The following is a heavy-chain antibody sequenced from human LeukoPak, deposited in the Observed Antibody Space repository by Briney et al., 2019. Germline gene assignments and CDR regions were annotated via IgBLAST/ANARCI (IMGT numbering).Heavy chain of an antibody. J-gene: IGHJ3*02. V-gene: IGHV4-38-2*02. CDR3: ARGQLERPRAAFDI. CDR1: GYSISSGYY. D-gene: IGHD1-1*01. CDR2: IYHSGST. Sequence: PSETLSLTCTVSGYSISSGYYWGWIRQPPGKGLEWIGGIYHSGSTYYNPSLKSRVTISVDTSKNQFSLKLSSVTAADTAVYYCARGQLERPRAAFDIWGQGTMVTVSS.